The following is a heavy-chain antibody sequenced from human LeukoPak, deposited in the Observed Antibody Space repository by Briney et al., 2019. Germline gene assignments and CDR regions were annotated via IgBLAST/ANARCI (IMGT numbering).Heavy chain of an antibody. Sequence: TSETLSLTCTVSGGSVSSGSYYWSWIRQPPGKGLEWIGYIYYSGSTNYNPSLKSRVTISVDTSKNQFSLKLSSVTAADTAVYYCARAWYSSSFFDYWGQGTLVTVSS. J-gene: IGHJ4*02. D-gene: IGHD6-6*01. CDR1: GGSVSSGSYY. CDR3: ARAWYSSSFFDY. V-gene: IGHV4-61*01. CDR2: IYYSGST.